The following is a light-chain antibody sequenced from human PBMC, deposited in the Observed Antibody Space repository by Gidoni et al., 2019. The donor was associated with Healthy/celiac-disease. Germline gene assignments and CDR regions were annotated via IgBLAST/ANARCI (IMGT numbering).Light chain of an antibody. Sequence: QSALTQPASVSGSPGQSITISCTGTSSDVGGYNYVSWYQQHPGKAPKLMIYEVSNRPSGVSNRFSGSKSGNTASLTISGLQAEDEADYYCSSYTSSSNGVFGTGTKVTV. CDR1: SSDVGGYNY. CDR3: SSYTSSSNGV. J-gene: IGLJ1*01. CDR2: EVS. V-gene: IGLV2-14*01.